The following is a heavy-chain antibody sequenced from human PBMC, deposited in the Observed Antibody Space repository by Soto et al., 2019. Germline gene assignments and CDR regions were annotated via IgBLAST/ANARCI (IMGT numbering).Heavy chain of an antibody. V-gene: IGHV3-7*01. CDR1: GFTFSSYW. J-gene: IGHJ6*02. D-gene: IGHD3-3*01. CDR3: ARDYKTIFGVVIPYYGMDV. Sequence: GESLKISCAASGFTFSSYWMSWVRQAPGKGLEWVANIKQDGSEKYYVDSVKGRFTISRDNAKNSLYLQMNSLRAEDTAVYYCARDYKTIFGVVIPYYGMDVWGQGTTVTVSS. CDR2: IKQDGSEK.